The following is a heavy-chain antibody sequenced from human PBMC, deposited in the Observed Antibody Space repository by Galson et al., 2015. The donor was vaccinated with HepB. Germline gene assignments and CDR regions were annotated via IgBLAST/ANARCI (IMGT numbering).Heavy chain of an antibody. CDR3: ARGGCRGSSCYYDY. D-gene: IGHD2-2*01. CDR2: VDPSGDRT. CDR1: GSTFTNYY. J-gene: IGHJ4*02. Sequence: SVKVSCKASGSTFTNYYIHWVRQAPGQGLECMGIVDPSGDRTTYAQQFQGRVTMTSGTSTSTVYMDLSSLRSDDTAVYYCARGGCRGSSCYYDYWGQGALVTVSS. V-gene: IGHV1-46*01.